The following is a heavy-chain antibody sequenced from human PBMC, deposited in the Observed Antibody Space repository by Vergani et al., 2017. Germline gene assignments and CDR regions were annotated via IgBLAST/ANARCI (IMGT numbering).Heavy chain of an antibody. Sequence: QVQLVQSGSELKKPGASVKVSCKASGYTFTSYAMNWVRQAPGQGLEWTGWINTNTGNPTYAQGFTGRFVFSLDTSVSTAYLQISSLKAEDTAVYYCAREVSDXYDSSGPKGGWFDPWGQGTLVTVSS. V-gene: IGHV7-4-1*02. CDR3: AREVSDXYDSSGPKGGWFDP. CDR1: GYTFTSYA. CDR2: INTNTGNP. J-gene: IGHJ5*02. D-gene: IGHD3-22*01.